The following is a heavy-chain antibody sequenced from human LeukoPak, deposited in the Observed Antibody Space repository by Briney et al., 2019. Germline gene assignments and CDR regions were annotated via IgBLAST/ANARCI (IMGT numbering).Heavy chain of an antibody. CDR3: ARHEHRGSGYYYYFDF. J-gene: IGHJ4*02. D-gene: IGHD3-22*01. CDR2: IYYSGST. V-gene: IGHV4-39*01. Sequence: SETLSLTCTVSGGSISSSSYYWGWIRQPPGKGLEWIGSIYYSGSTYYNPSLKSRVTISADTSKNQFSLKLYSVTAADTAVYYCARHEHRGSGYYYYFDFWGQGTLVTVSS. CDR1: GGSISSSSYY.